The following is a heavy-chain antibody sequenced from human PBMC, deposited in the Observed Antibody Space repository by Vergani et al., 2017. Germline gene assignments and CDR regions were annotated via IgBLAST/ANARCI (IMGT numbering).Heavy chain of an antibody. D-gene: IGHD2-15*01. CDR2: ISGSGGST. V-gene: IGHV3-23*04. Sequence: VQLVESGGGLVKPGGSLRLSCAASGFTFSSYAMSWVRQAPGKGLEWVSAISGSGGSTYYADSVKGRFTISRDNSKNTLYLQMNSLRAEDTAVYYCAKDLHRIVVVVAADYYYYGMDVWGQGTTVTVSS. CDR3: AKDLHRIVVVVAADYYYYGMDV. CDR1: GFTFSSYA. J-gene: IGHJ6*02.